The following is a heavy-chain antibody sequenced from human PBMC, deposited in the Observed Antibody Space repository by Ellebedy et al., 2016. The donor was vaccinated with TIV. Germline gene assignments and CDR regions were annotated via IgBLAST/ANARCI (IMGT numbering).Heavy chain of an antibody. Sequence: GESLKISCAASGFTFNNYAMSWVRQAPGKGLEWVSGTSGSGGITYYADSVKGRFTISRDNSKNTLYLQMNSLRAEDTAVYYCAKGQGLLVVVPANWGQGTLVTVSS. V-gene: IGHV3-23*01. CDR2: TSGSGGIT. CDR3: AKGQGLLVVVPAN. J-gene: IGHJ4*02. D-gene: IGHD2-2*01. CDR1: GFTFNNYA.